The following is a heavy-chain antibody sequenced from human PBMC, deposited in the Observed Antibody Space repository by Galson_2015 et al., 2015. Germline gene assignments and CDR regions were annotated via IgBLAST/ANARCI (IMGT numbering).Heavy chain of an antibody. CDR2: MNPKNGNT. Sequence: SVKVSCKASGYTFTNYDINWVRQAAGQGLEWVGWMNPKNGNTGYAQKFQGRLTMTRNTSISTAYMELSRLTSDDTADYFCARGVAAAAPDFWGQGSLVMVSS. CDR1: GYTFTNYD. D-gene: IGHD2-2*01. J-gene: IGHJ4*02. CDR3: ARGVAAAAPDF. V-gene: IGHV1-8*02.